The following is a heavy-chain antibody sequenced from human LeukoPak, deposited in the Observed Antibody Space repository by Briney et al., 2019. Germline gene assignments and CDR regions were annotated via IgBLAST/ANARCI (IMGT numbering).Heavy chain of an antibody. D-gene: IGHD3-22*01. V-gene: IGHV3-30*18. CDR2: ISYDGSNK. Sequence: PGGSLRLSCAASGFTFSSYGMHWVRQAPGKGLEWVAVISYDGSNKYYADSVKGRFTISRDNSKSTLYLQMNSLRAEDTAVYYCAKDRSYDSSGYTLYGMDLWRQGPTVTVSS. CDR1: GFTFSSYG. J-gene: IGHJ6*02. CDR3: AKDRSYDSSGYTLYGMDL.